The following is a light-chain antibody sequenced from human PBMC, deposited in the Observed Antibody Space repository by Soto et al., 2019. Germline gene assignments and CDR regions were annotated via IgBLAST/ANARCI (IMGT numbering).Light chain of an antibody. CDR2: TAS. Sequence: DIQMTQSPSSLSASVGDRVTITCRASQSISRSLNWYQEKPGKAPKLLIYTASTLQSGVPSRFSGSGSGTEFTLTISSLQPEDFATYYCQQGYSIPPLTFGGGTKVEIK. CDR3: QQGYSIPPLT. J-gene: IGKJ4*01. CDR1: QSISRS. V-gene: IGKV1-39*01.